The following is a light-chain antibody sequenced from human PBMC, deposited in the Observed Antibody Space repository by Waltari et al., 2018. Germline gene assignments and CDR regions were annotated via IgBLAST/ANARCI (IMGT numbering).Light chain of an antibody. Sequence: DIQMTQSPSSLSASVGGRVTISCHSSQDINISLNWYQHKTGEAPKLLIYGASTLHSGVPSRFAGSGSGTKFTLTINGLQPEDFASYFCQQSHTSPVTFGQGTTLE. CDR1: QDINIS. J-gene: IGKJ2*01. CDR2: GAS. CDR3: QQSHTSPVT. V-gene: IGKV1-39*01.